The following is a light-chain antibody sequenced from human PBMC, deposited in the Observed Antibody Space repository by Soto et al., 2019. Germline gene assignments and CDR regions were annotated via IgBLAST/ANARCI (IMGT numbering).Light chain of an antibody. CDR1: SSYIGAGYD. J-gene: IGLJ2*01. Sequence: QAVVTQPPSVSGAPGQRVTISCTGSSSYIGAGYDVHWYQQFPGTAPRLLIFGNNNRPSGVPDRFSGSKFGTSGSLAITGLQAEDEADYYCQSYDSRLSGSVFGGGTQLTVL. V-gene: IGLV1-40*01. CDR3: QSYDSRLSGSV. CDR2: GNN.